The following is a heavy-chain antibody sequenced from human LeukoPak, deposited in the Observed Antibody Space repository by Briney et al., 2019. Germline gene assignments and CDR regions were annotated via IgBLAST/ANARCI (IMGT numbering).Heavy chain of an antibody. CDR1: GYTFTGYY. Sequence: ASVKVSCKASGYTFTGYYMHWVRQAPGQGLEWMGWINPNSGGTNYAQKFQGRVTMTRDTSISTDYMELSRLRSEDTAVYYCATYPYCSSTSCSKSPFDPWGQGTLVTVSS. CDR2: INPNSGGT. J-gene: IGHJ5*02. D-gene: IGHD2-2*01. CDR3: ATYPYCSSTSCSKSPFDP. V-gene: IGHV1-2*02.